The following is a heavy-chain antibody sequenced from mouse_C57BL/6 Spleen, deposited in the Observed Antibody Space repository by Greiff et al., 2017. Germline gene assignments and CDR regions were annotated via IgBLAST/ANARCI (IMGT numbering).Heavy chain of an antibody. Sequence: VQLQQPGTELVKPGASVKLSCKASGYTFTSYWMPWVKQRPGQGLEWIGNINPSNGGPNYNEKFKSTATQTVDKSSSTAYRQRSRLTSEDSAVYYCARDDDYYGDYWGQGTTLTVSS. V-gene: IGHV1-53*01. CDR1: GYTFTSYW. CDR3: ARDDDYYGDY. CDR2: INPSNGGP. D-gene: IGHD2-3*01. J-gene: IGHJ2*01.